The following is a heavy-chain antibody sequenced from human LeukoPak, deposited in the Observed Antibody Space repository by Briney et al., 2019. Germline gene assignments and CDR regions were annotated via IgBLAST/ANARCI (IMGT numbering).Heavy chain of an antibody. V-gene: IGHV4-4*09. D-gene: IGHD3-10*01. Sequence: PSETLSLTCTVSGGSISSYYWSWIRQPPGKGLEWIGYIYTSGSTNYNPSLKSRVTISVDTSKNQFSLKLSSVTAADTAVYYCARDLRLRLYYFDYWGQGTLVTVSS. CDR1: GGSISSYY. J-gene: IGHJ4*02. CDR3: ARDLRLRLYYFDY. CDR2: IYTSGST.